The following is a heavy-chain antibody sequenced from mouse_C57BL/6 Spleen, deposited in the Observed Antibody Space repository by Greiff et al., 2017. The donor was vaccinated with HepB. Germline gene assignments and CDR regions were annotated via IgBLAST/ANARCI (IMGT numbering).Heavy chain of an antibody. J-gene: IGHJ3*01. V-gene: IGHV1-4*01. Sequence: QVHVKQSGAELARPGASVKMSCKASGYTFTSYTMHWVKQRPGQGLEWIGYINPSSGYTKYNQKFKDKATLTADKSSSTAYMQLSSLTSEDSAVYYCAKDGNDGGAYWGQGTLVTVSA. CDR3: AKDGNDGGAY. D-gene: IGHD2-2*01. CDR2: INPSSGYT. CDR1: GYTFTSYT.